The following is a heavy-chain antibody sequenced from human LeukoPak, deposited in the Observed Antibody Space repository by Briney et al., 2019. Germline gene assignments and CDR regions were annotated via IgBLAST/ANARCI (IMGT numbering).Heavy chain of an antibody. CDR3: ARGPYSYDSSGAFDI. Sequence: SQTLSLTCTVSGDSISSGDYYWSWIRQPAGKGLEWIGRISSSGSTNYNPSLKSRVTISVDTSKNQFSLKLSSVAAADTAVYFCARGPYSYDSSGAFDIWGQGTMVTVSS. J-gene: IGHJ3*02. V-gene: IGHV4-61*02. CDR1: GDSISSGDYY. D-gene: IGHD3-22*01. CDR2: ISSSGST.